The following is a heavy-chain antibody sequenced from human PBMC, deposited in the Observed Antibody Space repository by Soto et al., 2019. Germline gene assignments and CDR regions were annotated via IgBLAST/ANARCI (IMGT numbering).Heavy chain of an antibody. CDR1: GFTFSSHG. CDR3: VRDRLTGHDAFDI. CDR2: IWYDGSNK. Sequence: PGGSLRLSCAASGFTFSSHGMHWVRQAPGKGLEWVAFIWYDGSNKYYGDSLKGRFTISRDNSKNMLYLQMNTLRPEDTAVYYCVRDRLTGHDAFDIWGQGAMVTVSS. D-gene: IGHD4-4*01. V-gene: IGHV3-33*01. J-gene: IGHJ3*02.